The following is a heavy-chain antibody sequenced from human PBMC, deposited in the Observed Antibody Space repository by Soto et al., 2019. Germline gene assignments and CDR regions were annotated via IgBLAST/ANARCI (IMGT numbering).Heavy chain of an antibody. D-gene: IGHD3-10*01. V-gene: IGHV1-69*19. CDR3: ASDRESAMARDTGASLYCYPMDV. CDR1: GGDFKNYG. J-gene: IGHJ6*02. CDR2: IIPIFGTA. Sequence: QVHLVQSGAEVKKPGSSVKVSCKASGGDFKNYGINWVRQAPGEGLDWMGGIIPIFGTANYAQKFQGRVTIIADESTSTAYLELSSLRSEDTAVYYCASDRESAMARDTGASLYCYPMDVWGQGTTVTVSS.